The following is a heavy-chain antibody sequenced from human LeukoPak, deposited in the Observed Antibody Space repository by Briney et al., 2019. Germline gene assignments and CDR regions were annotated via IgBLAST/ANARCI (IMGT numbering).Heavy chain of an antibody. CDR3: ARHGSSSGWYHY. V-gene: IGHV4-59*08. CDR1: GRSISVYF. Sequence: AETLSLTYTVSGRSISVYFWSWIPQPPGKGLEWIGYIYYSGITNYNPSLNSRPTISVDMPKNQFSLKVSSVTAADTAVYYCARHGSSSGWYHYWGQGKLVTVSS. D-gene: IGHD6-19*01. J-gene: IGHJ4*02. CDR2: IYYSGIT.